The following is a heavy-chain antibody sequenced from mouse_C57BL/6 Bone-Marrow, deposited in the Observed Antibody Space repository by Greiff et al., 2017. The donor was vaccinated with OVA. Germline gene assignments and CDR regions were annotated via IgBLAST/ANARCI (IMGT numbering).Heavy chain of an antibody. CDR2: IDPSDSET. Sequence: QVQLKESGAELVRPGSSVKLSCKASGYTFTSYWMHWVKQRPIQGLEWIGNIDPSDSETHYNQKFKDKATLTVDKSSSTAYMQLSSLTSEDSAVYYCARSGYYGNFGAMDYWGQGTSVTVSS. D-gene: IGHD2-1*01. V-gene: IGHV1-52*01. J-gene: IGHJ4*01. CDR3: ARSGYYGNFGAMDY. CDR1: GYTFTSYW.